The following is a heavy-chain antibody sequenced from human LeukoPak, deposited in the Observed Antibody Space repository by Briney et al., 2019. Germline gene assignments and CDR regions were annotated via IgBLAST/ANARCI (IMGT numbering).Heavy chain of an antibody. CDR1: GFTFSDYY. CDR2: ISSSGSTI. J-gene: IGHJ3*02. CDR3: ARDDYGGNAHAFDI. V-gene: IGHV3-11*01. D-gene: IGHD4-23*01. Sequence: GGSLRLSCAASGFTFSDYYMGRIRQAPGKGLEWVSYISSSGSTIYYADSVKGRFTISRDNAKNSLYLQMNSLRAEDTAVYYCARDDYGGNAHAFDIWGQGTMVTVSS.